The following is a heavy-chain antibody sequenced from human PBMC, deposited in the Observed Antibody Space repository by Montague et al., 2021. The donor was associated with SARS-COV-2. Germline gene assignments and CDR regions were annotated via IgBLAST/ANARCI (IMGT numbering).Heavy chain of an antibody. D-gene: IGHD1-26*01. J-gene: IGHJ6*02. Sequence: SLRLSCAASGFTFSSYWMSWVRQTPGKGLEWVANIKPDGGEKHYVDSVKGRFTISRDNAKNSLNLQMDSLRAEDTALYYCARDSRIVGATGGMDVWGQGTTVIGSS. V-gene: IGHV3-7*03. CDR1: GFTFSSYW. CDR3: ARDSRIVGATGGMDV. CDR2: IKPDGGEK.